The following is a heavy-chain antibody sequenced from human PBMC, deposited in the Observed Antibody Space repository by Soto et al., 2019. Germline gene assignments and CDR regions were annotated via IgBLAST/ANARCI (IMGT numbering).Heavy chain of an antibody. D-gene: IGHD4-17*01. Sequence: PSETLSLTCTVSGGSISSYYWSWIRQPPGKGLEWIGYIYYSGSTNYNPSLKSRVTISVDTSKNQFSLKLSSVTAADTAVYYCAREKTTVPRGGFAYGGQGTLVTVSS. J-gene: IGHJ4*02. CDR2: IYYSGST. V-gene: IGHV4-59*01. CDR3: AREKTTVPRGGFAY. CDR1: GGSISSYY.